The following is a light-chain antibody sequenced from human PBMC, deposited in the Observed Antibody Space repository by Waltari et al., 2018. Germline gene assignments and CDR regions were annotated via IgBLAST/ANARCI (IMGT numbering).Light chain of an antibody. Sequence: DIVVTQSPLSLPVTPGEPDSISCKSSQSLMYSNGYNYLDWYLQKPGQSPQLLIYLGSNRASGVPDRFSGSGSGTDFTLKISRVEAEDVGVYYCMQGVQLPHTFGPGTKVEIK. V-gene: IGKV2-28*01. CDR3: MQGVQLPHT. CDR1: QSLMYSNGYNY. CDR2: LGS. J-gene: IGKJ3*01.